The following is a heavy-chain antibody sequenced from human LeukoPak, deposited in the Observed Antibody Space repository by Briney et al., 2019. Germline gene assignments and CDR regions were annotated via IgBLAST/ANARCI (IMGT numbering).Heavy chain of an antibody. D-gene: IGHD2-21*01. V-gene: IGHV1-69*01. Sequence: PVKVSCKASGGTFSSYAISWVRQAPGQGLEWMGGIIPIFGTANYAQKFQGRVTITADESTSTAYMELSSLRSEDTAVYYCARDRNYNCGGDCYTFDYWGQGTLVTVSS. J-gene: IGHJ4*02. CDR2: IIPIFGTA. CDR1: GGTFSSYA. CDR3: ARDRNYNCGGDCYTFDY.